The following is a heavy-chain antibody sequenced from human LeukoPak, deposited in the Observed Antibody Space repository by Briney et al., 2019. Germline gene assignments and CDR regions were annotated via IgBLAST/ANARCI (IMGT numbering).Heavy chain of an antibody. CDR2: NNPNVGGA. CDR3: VRAGNGWFTLDH. CDR1: GYTFTAFF. V-gene: IGHV1-2*02. J-gene: IGHJ4*02. Sequence: ASVKVSCKASGYTFTAFFLHWVRQAPGRGLEWIGWNNPNVGGASYEQKFQGRVTMTRDTSISTAYLELRGLTSDDTAIYYCVRAGNGWFTLDHWGQGTRVSVSS. D-gene: IGHD6-19*01.